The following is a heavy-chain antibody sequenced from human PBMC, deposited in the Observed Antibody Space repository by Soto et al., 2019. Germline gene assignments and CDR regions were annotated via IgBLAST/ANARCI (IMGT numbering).Heavy chain of an antibody. CDR3: ARLRLYGGGQGLLRKADSFDY. CDR1: GYSFTSYC. J-gene: IGHJ4*02. CDR2: IYPGDSDT. V-gene: IGHV5-51*01. Sequence: VESQKISCKGSGYSFTSYCIGWVRQMTGKGLEWLGIIYPGDSDTRYSPSFQGQVTISADKSISTAYLQWSSLKASDTAMYYCARLRLYGGGQGLLRKADSFDYWGQGTLVTVS. D-gene: IGHD3-22*01.